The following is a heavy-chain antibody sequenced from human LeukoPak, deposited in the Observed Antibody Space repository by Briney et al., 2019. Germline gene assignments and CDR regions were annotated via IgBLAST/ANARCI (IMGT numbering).Heavy chain of an antibody. CDR3: ARILTTFDS. CDR2: FYYIGGT. D-gene: IGHD4-11*01. V-gene: IGHV4-39*01. J-gene: IGHJ4*02. Sequence: SETLSLTCTVSRGSISSSSYYWGWIRQPPGKRLEWIGSFYYIGGTYYNPSLEGRVSISAASSKNQFSLKLTSVTAADTALYYCARILTTFDSWGQGTLVTVSS. CDR1: RGSISSSSYY.